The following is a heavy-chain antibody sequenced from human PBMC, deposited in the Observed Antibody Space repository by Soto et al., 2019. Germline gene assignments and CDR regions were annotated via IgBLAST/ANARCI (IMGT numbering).Heavy chain of an antibody. D-gene: IGHD3-16*01. Sequence: GGSLRLSCAASGFTFSSYAMSWVRQAPGKGLEWVSAISGSGGSTYYADSVKGRFTISRDNSKNTLYLQMNSLRAEDTAVYYCAKDDLGYDYIWPSSPFYYWGQVILVPFSS. CDR3: AKDDLGYDYIWPSSPFYY. CDR1: GFTFSSYA. J-gene: IGHJ4*02. V-gene: IGHV3-23*01. CDR2: ISGSGGST.